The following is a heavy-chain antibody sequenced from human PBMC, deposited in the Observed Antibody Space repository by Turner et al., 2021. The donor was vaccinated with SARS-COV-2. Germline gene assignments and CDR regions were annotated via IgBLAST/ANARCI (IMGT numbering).Heavy chain of an antibody. D-gene: IGHD1-26*01. CDR1: GGSISSSSYY. J-gene: IGHJ4*02. V-gene: IGHV4-39*01. CDR3: ARHSPELRGDYFDY. Sequence: QLQLQESGPGLVKPSETLSLTCTVSGGSISSSSYYWGWIRQPPGKGLEWIGYINYSGSTYYNPSHKSRVTISVDTSKNQFSLKLSSVTAADTAVYYCARHSPELRGDYFDYWGQGTLVTVSS. CDR2: INYSGST.